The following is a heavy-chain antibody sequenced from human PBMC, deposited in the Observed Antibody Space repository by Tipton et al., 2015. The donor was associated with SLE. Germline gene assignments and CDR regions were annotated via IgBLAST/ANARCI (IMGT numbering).Heavy chain of an antibody. D-gene: IGHD6-6*01. J-gene: IGHJ4*02. Sequence: SLRLSCATSGFTFTEYAMTWVRQAPGKGLEGVANIKQDGSEEDFVDSLKGRFSISRDNAKNSLYLQMNSLRVEDTALYYCARIGYSSSSFDYWGQGTLVTVPS. CDR1: GFTFTEYA. CDR3: ARIGYSSSSFDY. CDR2: IKQDGSEE. V-gene: IGHV3-7*01.